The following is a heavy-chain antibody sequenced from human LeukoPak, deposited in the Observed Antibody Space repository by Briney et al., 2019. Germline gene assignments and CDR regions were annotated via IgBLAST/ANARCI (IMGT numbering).Heavy chain of an antibody. CDR3: ARDYGGSSPFDY. CDR2: ISSSDSTI. J-gene: IGHJ4*02. V-gene: IGHV3-48*03. CDR1: GFTFSSYE. D-gene: IGHD4-23*01. Sequence: GGSLRLSCAASGFTFSSYEMHWVRQAPGKGLEWVSYISSSDSTIYYADSVKGRFAISRDNAKNSLYLQMNSLRAEDTAVYYCARDYGGSSPFDYWGQGTLVTVSS.